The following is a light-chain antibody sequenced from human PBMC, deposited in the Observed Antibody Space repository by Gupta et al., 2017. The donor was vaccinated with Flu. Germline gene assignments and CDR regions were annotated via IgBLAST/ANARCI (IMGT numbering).Light chain of an antibody. J-gene: IGKJ5*01. CDR1: QSLLRNGNNF. V-gene: IGKV2-28*01. Sequence: SSCRSSQSLLRNGNNFLDWYVQKPGQSPQLLIYLGSNRDSGVPDRFSGSESGTDFTLKINRVEAGDVGIYFCMQDLQSPRTFGQGTRLEI. CDR2: LGS. CDR3: MQDLQSPRT.